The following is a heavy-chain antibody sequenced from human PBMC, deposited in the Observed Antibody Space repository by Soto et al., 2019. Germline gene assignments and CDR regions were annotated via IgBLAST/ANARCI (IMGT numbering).Heavy chain of an antibody. D-gene: IGHD6-19*01. CDR3: AKEYSSGWYYFDY. CDR2: IGGSDDST. Sequence: EVQLLESGGGLVQPGGSLRLSCAASGFTFSSNAMSWVRQAPGKGLEWVSTIGGSDDSTYYADSVKGRFTISRDNSKNTLYLEMNSLRAEDTAVYYCAKEYSSGWYYFDYWGQGTLVTVSS. J-gene: IGHJ4*02. CDR1: GFTFSSNA. V-gene: IGHV3-23*01.